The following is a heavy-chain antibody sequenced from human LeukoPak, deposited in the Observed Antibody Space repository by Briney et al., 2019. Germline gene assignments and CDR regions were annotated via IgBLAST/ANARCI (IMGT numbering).Heavy chain of an antibody. D-gene: IGHD3-22*01. CDR1: GYSFTNYW. J-gene: IGHJ4*02. V-gene: IGHV5-10-1*01. CDR2: IDPSDSYT. Sequence: GASLKISCTCSGYSFTNYWISWVRQMPGKGQEWMGRIDPSDSYTNYSPSFQGHVTISTDKSISTAYLQWSSLKASDTAMYYCARDDSSGYDYWGQGTLVTVSS. CDR3: ARDDSSGYDY.